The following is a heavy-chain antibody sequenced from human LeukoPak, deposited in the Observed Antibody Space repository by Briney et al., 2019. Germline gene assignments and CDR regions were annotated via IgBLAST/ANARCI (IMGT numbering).Heavy chain of an antibody. CDR2: INHSGST. J-gene: IGHJ4*02. Sequence: GSLRLSCAASGFTVSSNYMSWVRQPPGKGLEWIGEINHSGSTNYNPSLKSRVTISVGTSKNQFSLKLSSVTAADTAVYYCARGPLYYYDSSGYYYRPFPQYQGFDYWGQGTLVTVSS. CDR3: ARGPLYYYDSSGYYYRPFPQYQGFDY. V-gene: IGHV4-34*01. CDR1: GFTVSSNY. D-gene: IGHD3-22*01.